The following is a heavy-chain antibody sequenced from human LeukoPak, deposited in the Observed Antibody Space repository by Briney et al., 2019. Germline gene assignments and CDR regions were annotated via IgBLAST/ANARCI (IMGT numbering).Heavy chain of an antibody. CDR1: GGSFSGYY. Sequence: SETLSLTCAVYGGSFSGYYWSWIRQPPGKGLEWIGEINHSGSTNYNPSLKSRVTISVDTSKNQFSLKLSSVTAADTAVYYCARGGPYYDDENNYYYYGMDVWGQGTTVTVSS. J-gene: IGHJ6*02. CDR3: ARGGPYYDDENNYYYYGMDV. CDR2: INHSGST. V-gene: IGHV4-34*01. D-gene: IGHD3-3*01.